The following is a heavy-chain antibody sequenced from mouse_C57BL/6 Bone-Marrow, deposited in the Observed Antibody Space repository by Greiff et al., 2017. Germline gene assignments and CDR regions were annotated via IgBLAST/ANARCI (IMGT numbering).Heavy chain of an antibody. CDR3: ARYGSSYVNY. V-gene: IGHV1-50*01. J-gene: IGHJ2*01. D-gene: IGHD1-1*01. CDR2: IDPSDSYT. Sequence: VQLQQPGAELVKPGASVKLSCKASGYTFTSYWMQWVKQRPGQGLEWIGEIDPSDSYTNYNQKFKGKATLTVDTSSSTAYMQLSSLTSEDSAVYYCARYGSSYVNYWGQGTTLTVSS. CDR1: GYTFTSYW.